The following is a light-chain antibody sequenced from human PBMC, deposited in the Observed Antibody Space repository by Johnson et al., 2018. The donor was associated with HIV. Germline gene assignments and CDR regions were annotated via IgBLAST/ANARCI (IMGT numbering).Light chain of an antibody. CDR3: ETWDSSLSGF. CDR2: DND. Sequence: QSVLTQPPSVSAAPGQKVTISCFGSDSNIGNNYVSWYQQLPGTAPKLLLYDNDKRPSGIPDRFPGSNSGTSATPGITGLQTGDEADYYCETWDSSLSGFFGTGTKVTVL. CDR1: DSNIGNNY. J-gene: IGLJ1*01. V-gene: IGLV1-51*01.